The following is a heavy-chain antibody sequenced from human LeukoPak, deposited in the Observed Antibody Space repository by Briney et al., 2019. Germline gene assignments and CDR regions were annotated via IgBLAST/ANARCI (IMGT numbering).Heavy chain of an antibody. J-gene: IGHJ4*02. Sequence: PSETLSLTCTVSGGSISSGGYYWSWIPQPPGKGLEWIGYIYYSGSTYYNPSLKSRVTISVDTSKNQFSLKLSSVTAADTAVYYCARDRRWPQTIFDYWGQRTLVTVSS. CDR1: GGSISSGGYY. CDR2: IYYSGST. V-gene: IGHV4-31*03. CDR3: ARDRRWPQTIFDY. D-gene: IGHD4-23*01.